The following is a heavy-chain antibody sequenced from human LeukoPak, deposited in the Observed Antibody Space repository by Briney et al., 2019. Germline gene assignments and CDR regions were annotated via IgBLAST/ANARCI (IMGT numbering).Heavy chain of an antibody. Sequence: SGPALVNPTQPLTLTCTFSGFSLSTSGMCVSWVRQPPGKALEWLALIDWDDDKYYSTSLKTRLTISKDTSKNQVVLTMTNMDPVDTATYYCARIRTSQYAFDIWGQGTMVTVSS. D-gene: IGHD2-2*01. CDR1: GFSLSTSGMC. J-gene: IGHJ3*02. V-gene: IGHV2-70*20. CDR2: IDWDDDK. CDR3: ARIRTSQYAFDI.